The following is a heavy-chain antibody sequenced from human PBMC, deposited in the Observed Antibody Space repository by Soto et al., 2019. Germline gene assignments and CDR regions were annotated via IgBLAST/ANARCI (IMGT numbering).Heavy chain of an antibody. CDR3: ARGGYCSGGSCYYFDY. V-gene: IGHV6-1*01. CDR2: TYYRSKWYN. CDR1: GDSVSSNSAA. D-gene: IGHD2-15*01. J-gene: IGHJ4*02. Sequence: PSQTLSLTCAISGDSVSSNSAAWNWIRQSPSRGLKWLGRTYYRSKWYNDYAVSVKSRITINPDTSKNQFSLQLNSVTPEDTAVYYCARGGYCSGGSCYYFDYWGQGTLVTVSS.